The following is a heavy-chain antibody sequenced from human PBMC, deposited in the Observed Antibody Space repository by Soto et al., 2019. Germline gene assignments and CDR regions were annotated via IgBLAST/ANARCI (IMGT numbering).Heavy chain of an antibody. V-gene: IGHV3-23*01. CDR2: ISGSCDTP. Sequence: GGSLRLSCAASGFTFSNYAISWVRQAPGKWLEWVSIISGSCDTPYYADSVKGRFTISRDNSRNTLYLQMNSLRAGDSAKYYCAKEGTSGLYYFDYWGPGTLVTVSS. J-gene: IGHJ4*02. D-gene: IGHD6-19*01. CDR3: AKEGTSGLYYFDY. CDR1: GFTFSNYA.